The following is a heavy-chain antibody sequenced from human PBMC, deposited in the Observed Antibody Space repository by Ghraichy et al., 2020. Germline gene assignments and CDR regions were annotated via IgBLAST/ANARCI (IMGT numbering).Heavy chain of an antibody. CDR2: IYYSGST. J-gene: IGHJ3*02. D-gene: IGHD5-12*01. V-gene: IGHV4-39*01. CDR3: ARLREVATVGYS. Sequence: SETLSLTCTVSGGSISSSSYYWGWIRQPPGKGLEWIGSIYYSGSTYYNPSLKSRVTISVDTSKNQFSLKLSSVTAADTAVYYCARLREVATVGYSWGQGTMVTVSS. CDR1: GGSISSSSYY.